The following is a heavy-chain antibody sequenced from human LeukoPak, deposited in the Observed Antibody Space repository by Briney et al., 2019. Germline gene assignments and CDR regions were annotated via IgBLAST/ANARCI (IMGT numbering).Heavy chain of an antibody. Sequence: SVKVSCKASGGTFSSYAISWVRQAPGQGLEWMGGIIPIFGTANYAQKFQGRVTITADESTSTAYMELSSLRSEDTAVHYCARLGRGYCSSTSCYAYYYGMDVWGQGTTVTVSS. J-gene: IGHJ6*02. CDR2: IIPIFGTA. CDR3: ARLGRGYCSSTSCYAYYYGMDV. D-gene: IGHD2-2*01. CDR1: GGTFSSYA. V-gene: IGHV1-69*13.